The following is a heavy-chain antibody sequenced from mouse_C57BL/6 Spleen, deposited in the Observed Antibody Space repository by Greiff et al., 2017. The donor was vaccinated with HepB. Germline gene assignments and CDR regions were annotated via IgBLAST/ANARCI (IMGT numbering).Heavy chain of an antibody. CDR2: IYPGDGDT. V-gene: IGHV1-82*01. D-gene: IGHD2-12*01. CDR3: AKVYVAWCAY. J-gene: IGHJ3*01. CDR1: GYAFSSSW. Sequence: VQLQQSGPELVKPGASVKISCKASGYAFSSSWMNWVKQRPGKGLEWIGRIYPGDGDTNYNGKFKGKATLTADKSSSTAYMQLSSLTSEDSAVYFCAKVYVAWCAYWGQRTLVTVSA.